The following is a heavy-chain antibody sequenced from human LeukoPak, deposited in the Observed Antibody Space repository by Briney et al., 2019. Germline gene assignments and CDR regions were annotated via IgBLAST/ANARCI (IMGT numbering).Heavy chain of an antibody. D-gene: IGHD3-10*01. CDR2: IYYSGST. J-gene: IGHJ5*02. CDR3: ARSKSLPKVSRGVIPWFDP. V-gene: IGHV4-61*05. Sequence: SETLSLTCTVSGGSISSSSYYWGWIRRPPGKGLEWIGYIYYSGSTNYNPSLKSRVTISVDTSKNQFSLKLSSVTAADTAVYYCARSKSLPKVSRGVIPWFDPWGQGTLVTVSS. CDR1: GGSISSSSYY.